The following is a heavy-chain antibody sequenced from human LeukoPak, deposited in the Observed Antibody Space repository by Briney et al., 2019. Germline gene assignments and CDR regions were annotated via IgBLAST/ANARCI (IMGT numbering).Heavy chain of an antibody. CDR1: GFIVSSHF. CDR2: ISGSGDFT. V-gene: IGHV3-23*01. Sequence: GGSLRLSCAASGFIVSSHFMSWVRQAPGKGLEWVSGISGSGDFTYYADSVKGRFTISRDNSKNTLYLQMNSLRVEDTAAYYCAKVRAPSGWFNSDYWGQGTLVTVCS. CDR3: AKVRAPSGWFNSDY. D-gene: IGHD6-19*01. J-gene: IGHJ4*02.